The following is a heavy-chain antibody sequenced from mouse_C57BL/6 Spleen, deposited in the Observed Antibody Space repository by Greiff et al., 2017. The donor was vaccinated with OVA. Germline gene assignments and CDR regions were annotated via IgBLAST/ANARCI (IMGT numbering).Heavy chain of an antibody. CDR3: ARGLGHY. Sequence: QVQLQQSGAELVKPGASVKLSCKASGYTFTSYWMQWVKQRPGQGLEWIGEIDPSDSYTNYNQKFKGKATLTVDTSSSTAYMQLSSLTSEDSAVYYCARGLGHYWGQGTTLTVSS. J-gene: IGHJ2*01. CDR2: IDPSDSYT. V-gene: IGHV1-50*01. CDR1: GYTFTSYW. D-gene: IGHD4-1*01.